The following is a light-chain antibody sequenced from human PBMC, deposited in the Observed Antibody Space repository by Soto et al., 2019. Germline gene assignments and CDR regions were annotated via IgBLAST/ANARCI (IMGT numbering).Light chain of an antibody. CDR2: EAS. Sequence: DIQMTQSPSTLSASLGDRVTITCRASQSASTFLAWYQQKPGQAPKLLIYEASTLQSGVPSRCRASGDATDFSLTISSLTPEDFATYYCQQTYKNSWTFGPGTNVDI. J-gene: IGKJ3*01. CDR1: QSASTF. CDR3: QQTYKNSWT. V-gene: IGKV1-5*03.